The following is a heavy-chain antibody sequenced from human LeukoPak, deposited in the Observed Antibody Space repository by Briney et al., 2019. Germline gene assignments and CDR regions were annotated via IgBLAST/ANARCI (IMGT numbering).Heavy chain of an antibody. CDR2: IYHSGST. CDR3: ARPRGSYSDWYFDL. D-gene: IGHD1-26*01. V-gene: IGHV4-38-2*01. CDR1: GYSISSGYY. J-gene: IGHJ2*01. Sequence: PSETLSLTCAVSGYSISSGYYCGWIRQPPGKGLEWIGSIYHSGSTYYNPSLKSRVTISVDTSKNQFSLKLSSVTAADTAVYYCARPRGSYSDWYFDLWGRGTLVTVSS.